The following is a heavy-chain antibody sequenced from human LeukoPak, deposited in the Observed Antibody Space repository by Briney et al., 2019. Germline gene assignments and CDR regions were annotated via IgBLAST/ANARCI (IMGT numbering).Heavy chain of an antibody. D-gene: IGHD2-15*01. Sequence: SETLSLTCTVSGGSISSSSYYWGWIRQPPGKGLEWIGSIYYSGSTYYNPSLKSRVTISVDTSKNQFSPKLSSVTAADTAVYYCASQYCSGGSCYSFDYWGQGTLVTVSS. J-gene: IGHJ4*02. CDR3: ASQYCSGGSCYSFDY. CDR1: GGSISSSSYY. V-gene: IGHV4-39*01. CDR2: IYYSGST.